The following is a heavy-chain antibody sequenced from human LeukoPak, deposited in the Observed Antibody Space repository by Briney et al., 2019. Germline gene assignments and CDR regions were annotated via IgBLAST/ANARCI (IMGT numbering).Heavy chain of an antibody. CDR1: KFTFSTSW. J-gene: IGHJ4*02. CDR2: IKQDGSEK. D-gene: IGHD5-18*01. V-gene: IGHV3-7*01. Sequence: GGSLRLSCAASKFTFSTSWMSWVRQAPGKGLEWVANIKQDGSEKYYVDSVKGRFTISRDNPKNSLYLQMNSLRAEDTAVYYCARSPSRYSYGYGCWGQGTLVTVSS. CDR3: ARSPSRYSYGYGC.